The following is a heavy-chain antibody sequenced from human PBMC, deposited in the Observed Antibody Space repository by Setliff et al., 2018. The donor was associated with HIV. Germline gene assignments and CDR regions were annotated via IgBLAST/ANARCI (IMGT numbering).Heavy chain of an antibody. D-gene: IGHD4-4*01. CDR3: AKTSPKDGYSSDF. Sequence: GASVKVSCKASGYSFTSYGVNWVRQAPGQGLEWMGWISAYNGHTNYAQKFQDRVTMTTDTSTNTAYMELSSLGSDDTAVYYCAKTSPKDGYSSDFWGQGTPVTVSS. CDR2: ISAYNGHT. CDR1: GYSFTSYG. J-gene: IGHJ4*02. V-gene: IGHV1-18*01.